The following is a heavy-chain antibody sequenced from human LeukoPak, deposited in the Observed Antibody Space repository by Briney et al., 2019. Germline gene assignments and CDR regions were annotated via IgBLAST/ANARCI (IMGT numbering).Heavy chain of an antibody. CDR3: ARLYSSSWSGYFDY. CDR1: GYSFTNYW. D-gene: IGHD6-13*01. J-gene: IGHJ4*02. Sequence: GESLKISCEASGYSFTNYWIGWVRQMPGKGLEWMGIIYPGDSDTRYSPSFQGQVTISADKSISTAYLQWSSLKASDTAMYYCARLYSSSWSGYFDYWGQGTLVTVSS. V-gene: IGHV5-51*01. CDR2: IYPGDSDT.